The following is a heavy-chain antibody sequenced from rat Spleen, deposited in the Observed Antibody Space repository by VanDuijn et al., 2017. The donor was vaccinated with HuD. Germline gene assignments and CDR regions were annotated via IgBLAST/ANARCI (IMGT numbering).Heavy chain of an antibody. CDR1: GFTFSDYY. CDR3: ARVYYYVMDA. V-gene: IGHV5-29*01. J-gene: IGHJ4*01. Sequence: EVQLVESDGGLVQPGRSLKLSCAASGFTFSDYYMAWVRQAPTKGLEWVATITNTGGSTYYPDSVKGRFTISRDNAKSTLYLQMDSLRSEDTATYYCARVYYYVMDAWGQGASVTVSS. CDR2: ITNTGGST.